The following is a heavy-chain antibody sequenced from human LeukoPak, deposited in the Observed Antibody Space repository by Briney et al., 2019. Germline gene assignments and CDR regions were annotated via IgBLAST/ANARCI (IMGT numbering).Heavy chain of an antibody. CDR3: ARAVIMTTVVGFDP. Sequence: PGRSLRLSCAASGFTFSSYGMHWVRQAPGKGLEWVAVIWYDGSNKYYADSVKGRFTISRDNSKNTLYLQMNSLRAEDTAMYYCARAVIMTTVVGFDPWGQGTLVTVSS. CDR1: GFTFSSYG. CDR2: IWYDGSNK. V-gene: IGHV3-33*01. J-gene: IGHJ5*02. D-gene: IGHD4-23*01.